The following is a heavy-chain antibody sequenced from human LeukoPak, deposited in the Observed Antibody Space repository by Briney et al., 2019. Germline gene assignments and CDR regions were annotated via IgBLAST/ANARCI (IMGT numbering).Heavy chain of an antibody. D-gene: IGHD6-13*01. CDR1: GDSISSGDYY. CDR2: ISSSGST. V-gene: IGHV4-61*02. CDR3: ARTTEAHSWRTRYYDYYMDV. J-gene: IGHJ6*03. Sequence: PSQTLSLTCTVSGDSISSGDYYWRWIRQPAGKGLEWIGRISSSGSTNYNPSLKSRVTISVDTSKNQFSLKLSSVTAADTAVYYCARTTEAHSWRTRYYDYYMDVWGKGTTVTVSS.